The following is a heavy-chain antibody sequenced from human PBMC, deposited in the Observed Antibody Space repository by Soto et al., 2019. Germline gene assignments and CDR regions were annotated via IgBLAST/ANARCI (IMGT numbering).Heavy chain of an antibody. CDR1: RYTFISYD. V-gene: IGHV1-8*01. Sequence: QVQLVQSGAEVKKPGDSVKVSCKASRYTFISYDINWVRQATGQGLEWMGWMNPKSANTGYAQNFQGRVTMTRNTSISTAYMELSSLRSEDTAVYYCARSPSWETTVTPYYFDYWGQGTLVTVSS. J-gene: IGHJ4*02. CDR2: MNPKSANT. CDR3: ARSPSWETTVTPYYFDY. D-gene: IGHD4-4*01.